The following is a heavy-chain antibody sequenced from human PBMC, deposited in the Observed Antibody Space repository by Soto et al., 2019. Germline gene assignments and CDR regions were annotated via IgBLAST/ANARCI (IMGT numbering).Heavy chain of an antibody. CDR2: IYPGDSDT. V-gene: IGHV5-51*01. CDR1: GYSFTSYW. J-gene: IGHJ6*02. Sequence: GEPLKISCKGSGYSFTSYWIGWVRQMPGKGLEWMGIIYPGDSDTRYSPSFQGQVTISADKSISTAYLQWSSLKASDTAMYYCARLPKLGYYYYGMDVWCQGTTVTV. CDR3: ARLPKLGYYYYGMDV. D-gene: IGHD7-27*01.